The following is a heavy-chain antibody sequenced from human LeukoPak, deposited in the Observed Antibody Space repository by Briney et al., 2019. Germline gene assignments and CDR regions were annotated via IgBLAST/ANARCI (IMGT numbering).Heavy chain of an antibody. CDR1: GYTFTSYG. Sequence: ASVKVSCKASGYTFTSYGISWVRQAPGQGPEWMGWISGSNGNTNYAQKFQGRVTMTTDISTSTAYMEVWSLRSDDTAVYYCARSGRGTYYYFDWWGQGTLVTVSS. D-gene: IGHD3-10*01. J-gene: IGHJ4*02. CDR2: ISGSNGNT. V-gene: IGHV1-18*01. CDR3: ARSGRGTYYYFDW.